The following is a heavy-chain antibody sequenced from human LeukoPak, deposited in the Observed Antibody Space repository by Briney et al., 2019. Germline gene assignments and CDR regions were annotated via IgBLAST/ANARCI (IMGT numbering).Heavy chain of an antibody. V-gene: IGHV3-66*01. CDR3: AREHPPHTYYYDSSGYYVDY. D-gene: IGHD3-22*01. J-gene: IGHJ4*02. CDR2: IYSGGST. CDR1: GFTVSSNY. Sequence: GGSLRLSCAASGFTVSSNYMSWVRQAPGKGLEWVSVIYSGGSTYYADSVKGRFTISRDNSKNTLHLQMNSLRAEDTAVYYCAREHPPHTYYYDSSGYYVDYWGQGTLVTVSS.